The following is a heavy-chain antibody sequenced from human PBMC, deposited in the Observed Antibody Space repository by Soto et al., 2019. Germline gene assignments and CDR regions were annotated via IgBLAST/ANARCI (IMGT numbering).Heavy chain of an antibody. CDR1: GYTFTSYA. CDR2: INADNGNT. V-gene: IGHV1-3*01. Sequence: ASVKVSCKASGYTFTSYAMHWVRQAPGQRLEWMGWINADNGNTKYAQKFQGRVTMTTDTSTSTAYMELRSLRSDDTAVYYCAREGIFGLVKSDNWFDPWGQGTLVTVSS. CDR3: AREGIFGLVKSDNWFDP. D-gene: IGHD3-3*01. J-gene: IGHJ5*02.